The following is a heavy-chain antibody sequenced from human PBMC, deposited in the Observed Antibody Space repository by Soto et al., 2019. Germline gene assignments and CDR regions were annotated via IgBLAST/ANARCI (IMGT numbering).Heavy chain of an antibody. CDR3: ARAKFESTGWHQFDI. J-gene: IGHJ4*02. V-gene: IGHV4-4*02. D-gene: IGHD7-27*01. CDR1: GESISSGNW. CDR2: IYHSGNT. Sequence: LSLTCAVSGESISSGNWWSWVRQPPGKGLEWIGEIYHSGNTKYNPSLKSRVTISVDKSKNQFSLKLNSVTAADTAVYYCARAKFESTGWHQFDIWGQGTLVTV.